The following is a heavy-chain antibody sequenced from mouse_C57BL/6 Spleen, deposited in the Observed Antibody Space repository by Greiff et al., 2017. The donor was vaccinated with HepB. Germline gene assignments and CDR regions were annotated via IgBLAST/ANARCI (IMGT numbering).Heavy chain of an antibody. CDR1: GYSITSGYY. CDR2: ISYDGSN. Sequence: EVKLLESGPGLVKPSQSLSLTCSVTGYSITSGYYWNWIRQFPGSKLEWMGYISYDGSNNYNPSLKNRISITRDTSKNQFFLKLNSVTTEDTATYYCARGLRAMDYWGQGTSVTVSS. V-gene: IGHV3-6*01. CDR3: ARGLRAMDY. J-gene: IGHJ4*01.